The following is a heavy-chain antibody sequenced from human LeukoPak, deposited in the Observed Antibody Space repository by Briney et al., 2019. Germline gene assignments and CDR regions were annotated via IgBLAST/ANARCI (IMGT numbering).Heavy chain of an antibody. Sequence: GGSLRLSCSASGFTFRNYGMHWVRQAPGKGLEYVSTISSYAGSTYYADLVKGRFTISRDNSKNTLYLQMSSLRAEDTAVYYCVKDLYSYSFDYWGQGTLVTVSS. D-gene: IGHD2-8*01. V-gene: IGHV3-64D*09. CDR1: GFTFRNYG. CDR2: ISSYAGST. CDR3: VKDLYSYSFDY. J-gene: IGHJ4*02.